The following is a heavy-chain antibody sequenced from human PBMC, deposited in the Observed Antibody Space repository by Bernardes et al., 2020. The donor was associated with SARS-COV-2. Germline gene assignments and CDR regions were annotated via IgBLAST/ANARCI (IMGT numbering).Heavy chain of an antibody. Sequence: ASLKVSCKVSGYTLTELSMHWVRQAPGKGLEWMGGFDPEDGETIYAQKFQGRVTMTEDTSTDTAYMELSSLRSEDTAVYYCATSPPMGRGWFDPWGQGTLVTVSS. CDR2: FDPEDGET. V-gene: IGHV1-24*01. CDR3: ATSPPMGRGWFDP. J-gene: IGHJ5*02. D-gene: IGHD3-10*01. CDR1: GYTLTELS.